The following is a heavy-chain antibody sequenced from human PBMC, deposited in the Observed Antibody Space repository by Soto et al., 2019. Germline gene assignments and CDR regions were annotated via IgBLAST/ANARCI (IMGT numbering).Heavy chain of an antibody. CDR2: ISYDSSNK. CDR3: ATPGIAASGAFDY. V-gene: IGHV3-30-3*01. Sequence: QVQLVESGGGVVQPGWSLRLSCVASGFTFKNYAMHWVRQAPGKGLEWVAVISYDSSNKYYADSVKGRFTISRDNSKNTLYLQMNSLRAEDTAVYYCATPGIAASGAFDYWGQGTLVTVSS. D-gene: IGHD6-13*01. CDR1: GFTFKNYA. J-gene: IGHJ4*02.